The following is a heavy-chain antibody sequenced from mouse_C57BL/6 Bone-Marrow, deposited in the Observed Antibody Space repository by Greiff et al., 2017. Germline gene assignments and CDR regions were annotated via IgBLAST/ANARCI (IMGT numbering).Heavy chain of an antibody. Sequence: EVQLQQSGAELVKPGASVKLSCTASGFNITDYYIHWVKQRTEQGLEWIGRIDPEDGETKYAPNFQDKATITANTSSNTAYLQLSSLTSEDTAVYYCTRSLIYYGTNYWGQGTTLTVSS. V-gene: IGHV14-2*01. D-gene: IGHD1-1*01. CDR3: TRSLIYYGTNY. CDR1: GFNITDYY. CDR2: IDPEDGET. J-gene: IGHJ2*01.